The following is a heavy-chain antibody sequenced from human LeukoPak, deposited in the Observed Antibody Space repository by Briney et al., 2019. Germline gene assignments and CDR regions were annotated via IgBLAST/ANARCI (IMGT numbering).Heavy chain of an antibody. J-gene: IGHJ4*02. CDR3: AKDHRITMVRGVIFDY. Sequence: GGSLRLSCAASGFTFSNYAMSWVRQAPGKGLEWVSAISGSGGSTYYADSVKGRFTISRDNSKNTLYLQMNSLRAEDTAVYYCAKDHRITMVRGVIFDYWGQGTLVTVSS. D-gene: IGHD3-10*01. CDR1: GFTFSNYA. CDR2: ISGSGGST. V-gene: IGHV3-23*01.